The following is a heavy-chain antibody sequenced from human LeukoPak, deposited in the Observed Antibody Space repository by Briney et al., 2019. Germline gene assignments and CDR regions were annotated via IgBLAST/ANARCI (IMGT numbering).Heavy chain of an antibody. CDR1: GYSFNDYY. V-gene: IGHV1-2*02. Sequence: ASVKVSCKTSGYSFNDYYLHWVRQAPGQGLEWMGWINPNSVRTNHAPKFQGRVTLTTDTSITTAYMELSSLISGDTALYYCARDSSDILTGYYHFRGQGTLVTVSS. J-gene: IGHJ4*02. CDR2: INPNSVRT. D-gene: IGHD3-9*01. CDR3: ARDSSDILTGYYHF.